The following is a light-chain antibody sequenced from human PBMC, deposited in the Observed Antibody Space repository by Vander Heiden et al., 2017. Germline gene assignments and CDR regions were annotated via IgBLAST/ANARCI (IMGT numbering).Light chain of an antibody. V-gene: IGLV1-47*01. CDR2: RNN. CDR1: SSNIGSNY. CDR3: AAGDDSLSAVV. J-gene: IGLJ2*01. Sequence: QSVLTQPPSASGTPGQRVTIPCSGRSSNIGSNYVSWYQRLPGTAPKLLIYRNNQRPSGVPDRFSGSKSGTSASLAISGRRSEDEADYYCAAGDDSLSAVVFGGGTKLTVL.